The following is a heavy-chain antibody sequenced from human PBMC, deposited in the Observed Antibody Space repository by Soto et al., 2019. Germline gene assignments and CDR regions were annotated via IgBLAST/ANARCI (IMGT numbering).Heavy chain of an antibody. Sequence: GGSLRLSCAASGFTFSNYAMSWVRQAPGKGLEWVSGIGGSGGSTFYADSEKGRFTISRDNSKNTLYLEIHSLRAEDTAFYYCAKGDNYDFWSGYPNYWGQGTLVTVSS. CDR3: AKGDNYDFWSGYPNY. D-gene: IGHD3-3*01. CDR2: IGGSGGST. J-gene: IGHJ4*02. CDR1: GFTFSNYA. V-gene: IGHV3-23*01.